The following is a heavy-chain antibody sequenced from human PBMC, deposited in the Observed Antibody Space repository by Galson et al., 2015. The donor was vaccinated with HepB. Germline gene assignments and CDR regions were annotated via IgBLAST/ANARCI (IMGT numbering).Heavy chain of an antibody. Sequence: SLRLSCAASGFTFSNYAMNWVRQAPGKGLEWVSTVSGGGSSTYYADSVKGRFTISRDNSKNTLYLQMNSLRAEDTAVYYCAKSYCNSGSGLRFDDWGQGTLVTVSS. V-gene: IGHV3-23*01. CDR3: AKSYCNSGSGLRFDD. D-gene: IGHD2-15*01. CDR1: GFTFSNYA. J-gene: IGHJ4*02. CDR2: VSGGGSST.